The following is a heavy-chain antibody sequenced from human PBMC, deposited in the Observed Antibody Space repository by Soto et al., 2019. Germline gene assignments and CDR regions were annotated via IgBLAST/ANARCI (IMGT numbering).Heavy chain of an antibody. CDR3: ARDLRTYCGGDCLGH. J-gene: IGHJ1*01. Sequence: GASVKVSCKASGGTFTSYYMHWVRQAPGQGLEWMGIINPSGGSTSYAQKFQGRVTMTRDTSTSTVYMELSSLRSEDTAVYYCARDLRTYCGGDCLGHWGQGTLVTVSS. D-gene: IGHD2-21*02. CDR2: INPSGGST. V-gene: IGHV1-46*01. CDR1: GGTFTSYY.